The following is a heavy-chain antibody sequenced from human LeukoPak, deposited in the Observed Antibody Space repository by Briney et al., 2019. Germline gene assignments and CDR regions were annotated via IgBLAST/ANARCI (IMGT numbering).Heavy chain of an antibody. V-gene: IGHV3-30*02. CDR2: IRYDGSNK. D-gene: IGHD3-16*01. CDR1: GFTFSSYG. Sequence: PGGNLRFSCAASGFTFSSYGMHWHPQAPGKGLMGVAFIRYDGSNKYYADSVKVRFTISRANSTNTLYLQRNSLRAEDTAVYYWARRMRGVMSYWGQGDPGTVSS. CDR3: ARRMRGVMSY. J-gene: IGHJ4*02.